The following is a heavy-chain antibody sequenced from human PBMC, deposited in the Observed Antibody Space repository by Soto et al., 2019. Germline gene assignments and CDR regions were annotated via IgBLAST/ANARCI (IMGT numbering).Heavy chain of an antibody. CDR2: KHTSGTT. CDR3: ARGGEFYVLDV. Sequence: QVQLQESGPGLVKPSETLSLTCTVSGGSISGYYWTWIRQPAGKGLEWIGRKHTSGTTNYNPSLKSRVTMSIDTSTNQFSPNLSSVTAADTAVYYCARGGEFYVLDVWGQGTTVAVSS. CDR1: GGSISGYY. V-gene: IGHV4-4*07. D-gene: IGHD3-16*01. J-gene: IGHJ6*02.